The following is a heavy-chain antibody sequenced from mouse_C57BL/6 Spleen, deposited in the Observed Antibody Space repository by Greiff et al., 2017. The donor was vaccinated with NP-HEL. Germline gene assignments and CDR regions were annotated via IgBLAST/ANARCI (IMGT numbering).Heavy chain of an antibody. CDR3: ARSKVPYYFDY. D-gene: IGHD5-1*01. V-gene: IGHV1-64*01. Sequence: QVQLQQPGAELVKPGASVKLSCKASGYTFTSYWMHWVKQRPGQGLEWIGKIHPNSGSTNYNEKFKSKATLTVDKSSSTAYMQLSSLTSEDSAVYYCARSKVPYYFDYCGQGTTLTVSS. J-gene: IGHJ2*01. CDR2: IHPNSGST. CDR1: GYTFTSYW.